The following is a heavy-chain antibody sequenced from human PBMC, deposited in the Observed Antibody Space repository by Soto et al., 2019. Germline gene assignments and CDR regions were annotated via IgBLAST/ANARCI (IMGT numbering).Heavy chain of an antibody. D-gene: IGHD2-15*01. J-gene: IGHJ3*02. V-gene: IGHV4-39*01. CDR3: ARLLGYCSGGSCSTDAFDI. CDR2: IYYSGST. CDR1: GGSISSSSYY. Sequence: QLQLQESGPGLVKPSETLSLTCTVSGGSISSSSYYWGWIRQPPGKGLEWIGSIYYSGSTYYNPSLKSRVTISVDTSKNPFSLKLSSVTAADTAVYYCARLLGYCSGGSCSTDAFDIWGQGTMVTVSS.